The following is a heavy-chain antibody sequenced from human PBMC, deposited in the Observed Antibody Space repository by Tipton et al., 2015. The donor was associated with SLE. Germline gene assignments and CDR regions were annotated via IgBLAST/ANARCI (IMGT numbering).Heavy chain of an antibody. J-gene: IGHJ6*02. CDR1: GYTFTSYG. D-gene: IGHD2-15*01. CDR2: ISAYNGNT. CDR3: ARIVVAYGMDV. Sequence: QVQLVQSGAEVKKPGASVKVSCKASGYTFTSYGISWVRQAPGQGLEWMGWISAYNGNTNSAQKLQGRVTMTTDTSSGTAYLEMSGLTSEDAAVYYCARIVVAYGMDVWGQGTTVTVSS. V-gene: IGHV1-18*01.